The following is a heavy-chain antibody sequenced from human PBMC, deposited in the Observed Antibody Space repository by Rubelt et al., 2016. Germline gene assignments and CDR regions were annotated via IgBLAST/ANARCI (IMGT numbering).Heavy chain of an antibody. Sequence: KGRFTISRDNSKNTLYLQMNSLRAEDTAVYYCAREGYSYGYAGWDSSGYYLGYYFDYWGQGTLVTVSS. CDR3: AREGYSYGYAGWDSSGYYLGYYFDY. D-gene: IGHD3-22*01. V-gene: IGHV3-30*07. J-gene: IGHJ4*02.